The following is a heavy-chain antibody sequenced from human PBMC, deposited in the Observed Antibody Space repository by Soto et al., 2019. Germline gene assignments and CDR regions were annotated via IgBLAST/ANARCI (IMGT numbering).Heavy chain of an antibody. CDR3: AYHYGSGVLGYYYYGMDV. CDR1: GGTFSSYA. D-gene: IGHD3-10*01. V-gene: IGHV1-69*01. Sequence: QVQLVQSGAEVKKPGSSVKVSCKASGGTFSSYAISWVRQAPGQGLEWMGGIIPIFGTANYAQKFQGRVTITADESTSTAYMELSSLRSEDTAVYYYAYHYGSGVLGYYYYGMDVWGQGTTVTVSS. CDR2: IIPIFGTA. J-gene: IGHJ6*02.